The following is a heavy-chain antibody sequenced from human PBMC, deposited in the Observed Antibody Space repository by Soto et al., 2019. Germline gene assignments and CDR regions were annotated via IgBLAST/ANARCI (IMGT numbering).Heavy chain of an antibody. Sequence: EVQLLESGGGLVQPGGSLRLSCAASGFTFRSYGMTWVRQAPGKGLEWVSFSSATGAGTYYADSVKGRSTISRDNSKNTLYLQMPSLRADETAVYYCAKDRRAGGNYGFYSDFWGQGALVIVSS. V-gene: IGHV3-23*01. J-gene: IGHJ4*02. CDR1: GFTFRSYG. D-gene: IGHD1-7*01. CDR2: SSATGAGT. CDR3: AKDRRAGGNYGFYSDF.